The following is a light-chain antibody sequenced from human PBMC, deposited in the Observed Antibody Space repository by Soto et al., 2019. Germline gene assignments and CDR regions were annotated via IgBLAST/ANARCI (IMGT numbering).Light chain of an antibody. V-gene: IGKV1-39*01. CDR3: QQSSSTWT. CDR2: AAS. CDR1: QSISTY. Sequence: DIQMTQSPSSLSASVRDRVTITCRASQSISTYLNWYQQKPGKAPKLLIYAASTLQSGVPSRFSGSGSGTDFTLSISSLQPEDSATYYCQQSSSTWTFGQGTKVDIK. J-gene: IGKJ1*01.